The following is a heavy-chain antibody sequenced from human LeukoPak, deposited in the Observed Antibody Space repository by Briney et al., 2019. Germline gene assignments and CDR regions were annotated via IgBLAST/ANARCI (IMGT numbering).Heavy chain of an antibody. J-gene: IGHJ5*02. CDR3: ATQGGGNETKNWFDP. D-gene: IGHD4-23*01. CDR2: FDPEDGET. Sequence: ASVKVSCKVSGYTLTELSMHWVRRAPGKGLEWMGGFDPEDGETIYAQKFQGRVTMTEDTSTDTAYMELSSLRSEDMAVYYCATQGGGNETKNWFDPWGQGTLVTVSS. CDR1: GYTLTELS. V-gene: IGHV1-24*01.